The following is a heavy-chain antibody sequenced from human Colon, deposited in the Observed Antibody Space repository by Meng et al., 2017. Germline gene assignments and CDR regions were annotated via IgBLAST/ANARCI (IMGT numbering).Heavy chain of an antibody. CDR3: ARYRYDSSSYSNFFNP. V-gene: IGHV4-31*03. D-gene: IGHD3-22*01. J-gene: IGHJ5*02. Sequence: QGRLTASGPGLVKPSQTLSLTCTVSGASISSEAFYWGWIRQHPGKGLEWIGYMHYSGIANYNPSLNSRIAISVDTSKNHFSLKLSSVTAADTAVYYCARYRYDSSSYSNFFNPWGQGTLVTVSS. CDR2: MHYSGIA. CDR1: GASISSEAFY.